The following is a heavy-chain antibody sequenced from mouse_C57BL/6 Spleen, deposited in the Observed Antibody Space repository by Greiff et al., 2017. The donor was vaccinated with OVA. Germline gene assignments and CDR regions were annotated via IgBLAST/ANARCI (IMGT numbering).Heavy chain of an antibody. CDR1: GFTFSSYG. J-gene: IGHJ3*01. CDR3: ARALITTVVPSFAY. V-gene: IGHV5-6*01. Sequence: EVQLVESGGDLVKPGGSLKLSCAASGFTFSSYGMSWVRQTPDKRLEWVATISSGGSYTYYPDSVKGRFTISRDNAKNTLYLQMSSLKSEDTAMYDCARALITTVVPSFAYWGQGTLVTVSA. CDR2: ISSGGSYT. D-gene: IGHD1-1*01.